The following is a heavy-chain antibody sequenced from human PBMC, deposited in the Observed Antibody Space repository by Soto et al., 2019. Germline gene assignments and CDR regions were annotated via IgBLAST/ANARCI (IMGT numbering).Heavy chain of an antibody. CDR2: IYSDDDK. J-gene: IGHJ4*02. Sequence: QITLKESGPTLVKPTQTLTLTCTFSGFSLSTSGQGVVCIRQPPGKALERLALIYSDDDKRYSPSLKTRLTITKDTFKDHVVLTMTNMDPVDTATYDCAHRGAAGPCLYFDYWGQGTLVTVSS. D-gene: IGHD6-13*01. CDR1: GFSLSTSGQG. V-gene: IGHV2-5*02. CDR3: AHRGAAGPCLYFDY.